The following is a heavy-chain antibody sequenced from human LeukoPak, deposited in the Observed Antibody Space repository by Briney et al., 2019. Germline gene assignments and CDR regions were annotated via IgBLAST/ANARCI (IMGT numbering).Heavy chain of an antibody. J-gene: IGHJ6*03. CDR2: INHSGST. D-gene: IGHD6-13*01. CDR3: ACQYSSSWLYFYYMDV. CDR1: GGSFSGYY. V-gene: IGHV4-34*01. Sequence: SETLSLTCAVYGGSFSGYYWSWIRQPPGKGLEWIGEINHSGSTYYNPSLKSQVTISVDTSKNQFSLKLSSVTAADTAVYYCACQYSSSWLYFYYMDVWGKGTTVTVSS.